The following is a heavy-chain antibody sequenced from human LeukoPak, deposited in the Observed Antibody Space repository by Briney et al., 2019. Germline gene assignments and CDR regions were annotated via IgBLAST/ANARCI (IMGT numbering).Heavy chain of an antibody. V-gene: IGHV4-39*01. Sequence: KPSETLSLTCTVSDGSISSSTYWGWIRQPPGKGLEWIGSIYYSGNTYYNPSLKSRVTISVDTSKNQFSLKLSSVTATDTAVYYCASPQRGYSYGYAGPFDYWGQGTLVTVSS. D-gene: IGHD5-18*01. J-gene: IGHJ4*02. CDR2: IYYSGNT. CDR3: ASPQRGYSYGYAGPFDY. CDR1: DGSISSSTY.